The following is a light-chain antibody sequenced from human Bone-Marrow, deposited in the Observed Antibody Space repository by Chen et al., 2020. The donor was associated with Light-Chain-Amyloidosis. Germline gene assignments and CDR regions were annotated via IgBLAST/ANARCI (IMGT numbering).Light chain of an antibody. CDR1: QSVSSN. Sequence: EIVMTQSPATLSVSPGERATLACRASQSVSSNLAWYQPKPGQAPRLLIYGASTWATGIPARFSGGGSGREFTLTISSLQSEDFAVYYWQQYNNWPSGTFGQGTKVEI. CDR3: QQYNNWPSGT. V-gene: IGKV3-15*01. CDR2: GAS. J-gene: IGKJ1*01.